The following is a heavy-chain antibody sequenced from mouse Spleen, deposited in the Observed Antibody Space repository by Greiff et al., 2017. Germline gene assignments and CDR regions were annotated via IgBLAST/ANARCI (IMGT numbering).Heavy chain of an antibody. J-gene: IGHJ3*01. D-gene: IGHD1-1*01. CDR2: IDPSDSYT. V-gene: IGHV1-59*01. Sequence: QVQLQQPGAELVRPGTSVKLSCKASGYTFTSYWMHWVKQRPGQGLEWIGVIDPSDSYTNYNQKFKGKATLTVDTSSSTAYMQLSSLTSEDSAVYYCARRYHGSEVFAYWGQGTLVTVSA. CDR1: GYTFTSYW. CDR3: ARRYHGSEVFAY.